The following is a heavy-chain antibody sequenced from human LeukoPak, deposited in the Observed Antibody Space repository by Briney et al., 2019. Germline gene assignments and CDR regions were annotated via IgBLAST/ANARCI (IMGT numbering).Heavy chain of an antibody. Sequence: GGSLRLSCASSGFTFSSYSMNWVRQAPGKGLEWVSSISSSSSYIYYADSVKGRFTISRDNAKNSLYLQMNSLRAEDTAVYYCAREGYGDYDLDYWGQGTLVTVSS. CDR1: GFTFSSYS. V-gene: IGHV3-21*01. CDR2: ISSSSSYI. D-gene: IGHD4-17*01. CDR3: AREGYGDYDLDY. J-gene: IGHJ4*02.